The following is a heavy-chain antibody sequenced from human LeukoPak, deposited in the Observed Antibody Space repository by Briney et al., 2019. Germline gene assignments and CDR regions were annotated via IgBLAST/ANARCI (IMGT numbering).Heavy chain of an antibody. CDR3: ARDLGTAGGFDY. V-gene: IGHV4-34*01. CDR1: GGSFSGYY. D-gene: IGHD3-16*01. J-gene: IGHJ4*02. CDR2: INHSGST. Sequence: SETLSLTCAVYGGSFSGYYWSWIRQPPGKGLEWIGEINHSGSTNYNPSLKSRVTISVDTSKNQFSLKLSSVTAADTAVYYCARDLGTAGGFDYWGQGTRVTVSS.